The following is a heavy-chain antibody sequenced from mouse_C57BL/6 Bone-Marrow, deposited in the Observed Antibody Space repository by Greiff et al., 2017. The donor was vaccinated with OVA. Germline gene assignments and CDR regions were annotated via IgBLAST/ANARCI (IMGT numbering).Heavy chain of an antibody. D-gene: IGHD2-4*01. CDR2: IDPENGDT. CDR3: TTYDYDVAY. J-gene: IGHJ3*01. Sequence: EVQVVESGAELVRPGASVTLSCTASGFNIKDDYMHWVKQRPEPGLEWIGWIDPENGDTEYASKFQGKATITADTSSNTAYLQLSSLTSEDTAVYYCTTYDYDVAYWGQGTLVTVSA. V-gene: IGHV14-4*01. CDR1: GFNIKDDY.